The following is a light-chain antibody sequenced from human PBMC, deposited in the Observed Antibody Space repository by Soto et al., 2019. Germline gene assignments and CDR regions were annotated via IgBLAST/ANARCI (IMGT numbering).Light chain of an antibody. Sequence: EIVMTQSPATLSVSPGERVTLSCRASQSVSSNLAWYQQKPGQAPRLLIYGASTRVTDIPARFSGSGPGTEFTLTISSLQSEDFAVYYCQQYNNWPPWTFGQGTKVEIK. CDR3: QQYNNWPPWT. CDR2: GAS. J-gene: IGKJ1*01. V-gene: IGKV3-15*01. CDR1: QSVSSN.